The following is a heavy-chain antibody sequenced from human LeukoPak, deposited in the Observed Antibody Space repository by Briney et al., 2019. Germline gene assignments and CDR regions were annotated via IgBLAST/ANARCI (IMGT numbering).Heavy chain of an antibody. CDR3: ARPRIAACPGGAFDI. D-gene: IGHD6-6*01. Sequence: SETLSLTCTVSGGSISSYYWSWIRQPPGKGLEWIGYIYYSGSTDYNPSLKSRVTISVDTSKNQFSLKLSSVTAADTAVYYWARPRIAACPGGAFDIWGQGTMVTVSS. V-gene: IGHV4-59*08. CDR1: GGSISSYY. J-gene: IGHJ3*02. CDR2: IYYSGST.